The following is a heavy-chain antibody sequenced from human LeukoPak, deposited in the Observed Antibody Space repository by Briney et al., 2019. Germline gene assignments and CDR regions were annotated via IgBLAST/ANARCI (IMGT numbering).Heavy chain of an antibody. V-gene: IGHV1-3*03. CDR3: ARNGEPIRVAGTKRPYFDY. J-gene: IGHJ4*02. D-gene: IGHD6-19*01. CDR1: GYTFTSYA. CDR2: INAGNGNT. Sequence: ASVEVSCKASGYTFTSYAMHWVRQAPGQRLEWMGWINAGNGNTKYSQEFQGRVTTTRDTSAGTAYMELSSLRSEDMAVYYCARNGEPIRVAGTKRPYFDYWGQGTLVTVSS.